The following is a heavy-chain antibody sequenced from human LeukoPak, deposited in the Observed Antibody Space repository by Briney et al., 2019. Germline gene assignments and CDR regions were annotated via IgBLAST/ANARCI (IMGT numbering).Heavy chain of an antibody. J-gene: IGHJ4*02. Sequence: GGSLRLSCAASGFTFSSYAMSWVRQAPGKGLEWVSAISGSGGSTYYADSVKGRFTISRDNSKNTLYLQMNSLRAEDTAVYYCAESHQWFGELPELGVDYWGQGTLVTVPS. CDR1: GFTFSSYA. D-gene: IGHD3-10*01. CDR2: ISGSGGST. V-gene: IGHV3-23*01. CDR3: AESHQWFGELPELGVDY.